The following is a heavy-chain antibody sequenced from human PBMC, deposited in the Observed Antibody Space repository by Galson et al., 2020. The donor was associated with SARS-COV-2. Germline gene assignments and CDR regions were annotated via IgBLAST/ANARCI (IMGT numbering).Heavy chain of an antibody. J-gene: IGHJ6*02. Sequence: ASVKVSCKASGYTFTSYGISWVRPAPGQGLEWMGWISAYNGNTNYAQKLQGRVTMTTDTSTSTAYMELRSLRSDDTAVYYCARMTALLWFGEFRSEEDYYGMDVWGQGTTVTVSS. CDR3: ARMTALLWFGEFRSEEDYYGMDV. V-gene: IGHV1-18*01. CDR2: ISAYNGNT. D-gene: IGHD3-10*01. CDR1: GYTFTSYG.